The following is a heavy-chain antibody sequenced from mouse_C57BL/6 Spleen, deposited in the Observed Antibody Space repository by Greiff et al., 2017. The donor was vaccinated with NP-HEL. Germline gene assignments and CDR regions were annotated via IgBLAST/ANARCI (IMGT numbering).Heavy chain of an antibody. Sequence: EVQLQQSGAELVKPGASVKLSCTASCFNIKDYYMHWVKRRTEQGLEWIGRIDPEDGETKYAPKFQGKATIPADTSSNTAYLQLSSLTSEDTAVYYCEKAGPFAYWGQGTLVTVSA. CDR1: CFNIKDYY. CDR2: IDPEDGET. V-gene: IGHV14-2*01. CDR3: EKAGPFAY. J-gene: IGHJ3*01.